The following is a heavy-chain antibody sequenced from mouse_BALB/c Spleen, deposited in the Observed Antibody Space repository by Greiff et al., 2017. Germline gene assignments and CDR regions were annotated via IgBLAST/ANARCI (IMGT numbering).Heavy chain of an antibody. J-gene: IGHJ2*01. Sequence: DVKLVESGGGLVQPGGSLILSCAASGVTFSSYTMSWVRETPEKRLEWVAYISNGGGSTYYPDTVKGRFTISRDNAKNTLYLQMSSLKSEDTAMYYCARRGLRYFDYWGHGTALTVSS. CDR3: ARRGLRYFDY. CDR2: ISNGGGST. V-gene: IGHV5-12-2*01. CDR1: GVTFSSYT. D-gene: IGHD2-4*01.